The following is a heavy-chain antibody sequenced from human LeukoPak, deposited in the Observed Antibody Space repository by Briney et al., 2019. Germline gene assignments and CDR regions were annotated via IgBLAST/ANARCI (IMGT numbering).Heavy chain of an antibody. CDR2: IIPLLNVP. V-gene: IGHV1-69*04. J-gene: IGHJ4*02. CDR1: GGTFSNYS. CDR3: ARDRPRARYFDY. D-gene: IGHD1-14*01. Sequence: ASVKVSCKASGGTFSNYSISWVRQAPGRGLEWMGRIIPLLNVPNYAQTFEGRVTITADKSTGTAYMELSRLKSEDTAVYYCARDRPRARYFDYWGQGTLVTVSS.